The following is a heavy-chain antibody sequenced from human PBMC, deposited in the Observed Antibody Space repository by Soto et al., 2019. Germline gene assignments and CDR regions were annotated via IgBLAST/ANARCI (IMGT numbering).Heavy chain of an antibody. CDR2: INAGYGNT. Sequence: QVHLVQSGAEVRKPGASVKVSCKASGYTFSSYAMHWVRQAPGQRLEWMGWINAGYGNTKSSQKFQGRVTISRDTSASTAYMELKSRRSEDTAVYYCARDTGDGTFDFWGQGTLVTVSS. CDR3: ARDTGDGTFDF. CDR1: GYTFSSYA. D-gene: IGHD7-27*01. J-gene: IGHJ4*02. V-gene: IGHV1-3*01.